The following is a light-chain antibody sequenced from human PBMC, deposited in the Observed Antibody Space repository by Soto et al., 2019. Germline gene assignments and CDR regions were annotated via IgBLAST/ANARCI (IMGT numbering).Light chain of an antibody. V-gene: IGKV3-20*01. CDR2: GAS. J-gene: IGKJ1*01. CDR1: QSVSGSY. Sequence: EIVLTQSPATLSLSPGERATLSCRASQSVSGSYLAWYQQKPGQAPRLLIYGASSRATGIPDRFSGSGSGTDFTLTISRLEPEDFAVYYCRQYGSSWTFGQGTKVDIK. CDR3: RQYGSSWT.